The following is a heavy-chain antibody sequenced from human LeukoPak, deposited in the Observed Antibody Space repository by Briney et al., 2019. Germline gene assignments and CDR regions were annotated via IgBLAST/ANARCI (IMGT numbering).Heavy chain of an antibody. CDR3: ARHEWLVGLTLYYFDY. V-gene: IGHV1-18*01. CDR1: GYTFTSYG. Sequence: GASVKVSCKASGYTFTSYGISWVRQAPGQGLEWMGWISAYNGNTNYAQKLQGRVTMTTDTSTSTAYMELRSLRSDDTAVYYCARHEWLVGLTLYYFDYWGQGTLVTVSS. D-gene: IGHD6-19*01. J-gene: IGHJ4*02. CDR2: ISAYNGNT.